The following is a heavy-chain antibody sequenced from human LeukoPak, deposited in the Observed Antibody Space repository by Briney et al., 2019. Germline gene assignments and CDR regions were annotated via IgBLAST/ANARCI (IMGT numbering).Heavy chain of an antibody. CDR2: IYYSGST. Sequence: SETLSLTCTVSGGSISSGDYYWSWIRQPPGKGLEWIGYIYYSGSTYYNPSLKSRVTISVDTSKNQFSLKLSSVTAADTAVYYCARVLGPFWSGCYFDLWGRGTLVTVSS. D-gene: IGHD3-3*01. V-gene: IGHV4-30-4*08. CDR1: GGSISSGDYY. CDR3: ARVLGPFWSGCYFDL. J-gene: IGHJ2*01.